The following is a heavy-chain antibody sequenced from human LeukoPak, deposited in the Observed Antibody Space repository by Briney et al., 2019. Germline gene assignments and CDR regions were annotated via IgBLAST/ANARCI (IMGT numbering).Heavy chain of an antibody. V-gene: IGHV3-30*18. CDR1: GFTFSSYG. CDR2: ISYDGSNK. J-gene: IGHJ4*02. Sequence: GGSLRLSCAASGFTFSSYGMHWVRQAPGKGLEWVAVISYDGSNKYYADSGKGRFTISRDNSKNTLYLQMNSLRAEDTAVYYCAKRGGYSSGWYLGTYFDYWGQGTLVTVSS. D-gene: IGHD6-19*01. CDR3: AKRGGYSSGWYLGTYFDY.